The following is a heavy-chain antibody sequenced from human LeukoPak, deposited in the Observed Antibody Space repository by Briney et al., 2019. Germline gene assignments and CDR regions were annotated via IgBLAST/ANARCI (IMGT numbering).Heavy chain of an antibody. J-gene: IGHJ4*02. CDR2: INPGGGST. CDR1: GYTFSNYY. Sequence: ASVKVSCKASGYTFSNYYVHWVRQAPGQGLERMGLINPGGGSTTYSQKFQDRVTMTRDTSTNTVYMELSSLRSDDTAVYYCARDGRMTVANPNYFDSWGQGTLVTVSS. V-gene: IGHV1-46*01. D-gene: IGHD4/OR15-4a*01. CDR3: ARDGRMTVANPNYFDS.